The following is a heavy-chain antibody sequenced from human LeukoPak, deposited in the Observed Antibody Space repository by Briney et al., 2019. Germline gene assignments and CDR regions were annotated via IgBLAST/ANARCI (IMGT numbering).Heavy chain of an antibody. J-gene: IGHJ6*02. Sequence: PSETLSLTCTVSGGSISSYYWSWIRQPPGKGLEWMGYIYYGGSTNYNPSLKSRVTISVDTSKNQFSLKLSSVTAADTAVYYCARRRAAAGRYYYYYGMDVWGQGTTVTVSS. D-gene: IGHD6-13*01. V-gene: IGHV4-59*01. CDR2: IYYGGST. CDR1: GGSISSYY. CDR3: ARRRAAAGRYYYYYGMDV.